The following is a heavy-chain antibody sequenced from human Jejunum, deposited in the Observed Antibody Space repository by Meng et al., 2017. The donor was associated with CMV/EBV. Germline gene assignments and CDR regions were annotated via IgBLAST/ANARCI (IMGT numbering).Heavy chain of an antibody. CDR1: GFNFRNYW. Sequence: VAPGGGLIQPGGSLRLSCAASGFNFRNYWMHWVRQEPGKGPLWVSRITDDGTTNYADFVQGRFTISRDNAKNTVYLQMNSLRAEDTGIYYCTGLDYWGQGTLVTVSS. CDR3: TGLDY. V-gene: IGHV3-74*01. J-gene: IGHJ4*02. CDR2: ITDDGTT.